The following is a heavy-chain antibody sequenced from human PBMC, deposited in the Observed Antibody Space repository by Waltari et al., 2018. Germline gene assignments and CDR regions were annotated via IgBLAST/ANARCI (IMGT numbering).Heavy chain of an antibody. CDR3: ASSGYGFSHFDY. D-gene: IGHD5-12*01. CDR2: IDCIGGT. CDR1: GGSISSGGYY. V-gene: IGHV4-31*03. J-gene: IGHJ4*02. Sequence: QVQLQESGPGLVKPSQTLSLTCTVSGGSISSGGYYWSWIRQHPGKGLEWIGYIDCIGGTYYNPSLKSRGTRSVDTSKNQFSLKLSSVTAADTAVDYCASSGYGFSHFDYWGQGTLVTVSS.